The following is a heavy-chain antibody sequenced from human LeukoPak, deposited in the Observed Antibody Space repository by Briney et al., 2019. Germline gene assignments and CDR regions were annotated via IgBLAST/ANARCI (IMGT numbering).Heavy chain of an antibody. CDR1: GFTVSSNY. J-gene: IGHJ6*03. Sequence: GGSLRLSCAASGFTVSSNYMSWVRQAPGKGLEWVSVIYSGGSTYYADSVKGRFTISRDNSKNTLYLQMNSLRAEDTAVYYCARGRVSSSTWYSTYYYYFYMDVWGKGTTVTVSS. CDR3: ARGRVSSSTWYSTYYYYFYMDV. D-gene: IGHD1-1*01. V-gene: IGHV3-53*01. CDR2: IYSGGST.